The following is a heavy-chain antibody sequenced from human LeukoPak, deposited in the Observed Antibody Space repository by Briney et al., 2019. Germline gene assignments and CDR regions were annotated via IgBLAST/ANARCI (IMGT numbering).Heavy chain of an antibody. CDR1: ESTLTELS. CDR3: ATGLGGHWLVHGLFDY. V-gene: IGHV1-24*01. CDR2: FDPEDGET. Sequence: GASVKVSCKVSESTLTELSVKWLRQAPGKGLEWMGGFDPEDGETIYGQKFQGRVTMTEDTSTDTAYMELSSLRSEDTAVYYCATGLGGHWLVHGLFDYWGQGTLVTVSS. J-gene: IGHJ4*02. D-gene: IGHD6-19*01.